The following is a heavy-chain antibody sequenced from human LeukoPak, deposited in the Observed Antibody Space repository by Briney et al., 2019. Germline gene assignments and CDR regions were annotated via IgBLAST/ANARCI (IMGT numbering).Heavy chain of an antibody. D-gene: IGHD5-12*01. CDR1: GYTFTGYY. CDR2: INPNSGGT. Sequence: GASVKVSCKASGYTFTGYYMHWVRQAPGQGLEWMGWINPNSGGTNYAQKFQGRVTMTRDTSISTAYMELSRLRSDDTAVYYCARAWDIVATEVDYWGQGTLVTVSS. J-gene: IGHJ4*02. V-gene: IGHV1-2*02. CDR3: ARAWDIVATEVDY.